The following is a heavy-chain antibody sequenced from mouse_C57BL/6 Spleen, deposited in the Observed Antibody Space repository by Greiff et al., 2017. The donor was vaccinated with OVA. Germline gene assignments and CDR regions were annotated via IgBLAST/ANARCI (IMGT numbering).Heavy chain of an antibody. J-gene: IGHJ4*01. CDR2: ISDGGSYT. CDR3: ARDYDEGYAMDY. Sequence: EVKLMESGGGLVKPGGSLKLSCAASGFTFSSDVMSWVRQTPEKRLEWVATISDGGSYTYYPDNVKGRFTISRDNAKNNLYLQMSHLKSEDTAMYYCARDYDEGYAMDYWGQGTSVTVSS. V-gene: IGHV5-4*01. CDR1: GFTFSSDV. D-gene: IGHD2-12*01.